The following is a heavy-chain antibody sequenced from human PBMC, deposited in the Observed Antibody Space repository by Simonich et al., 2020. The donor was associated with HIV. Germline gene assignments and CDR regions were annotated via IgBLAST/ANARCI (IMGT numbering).Heavy chain of an antibody. CDR1: GGSFSGYY. J-gene: IGHJ1*01. Sequence: QVQLQQWCAGLLKPSETLSLTCAVYGGSFSGYYWSWIRQPPEKGLEWIGEITQSRSTNYNPSLKSLVTISVDTSKNQFSLKLSSVTAADTAVYYCARLTAGGLGEYFQHWGQGTLVTVSS. CDR2: ITQSRST. D-gene: IGHD6-13*01. CDR3: ARLTAGGLGEYFQH. V-gene: IGHV4-34*01.